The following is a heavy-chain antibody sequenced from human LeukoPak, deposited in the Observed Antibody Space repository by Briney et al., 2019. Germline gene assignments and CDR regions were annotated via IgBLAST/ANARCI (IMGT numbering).Heavy chain of an antibody. J-gene: IGHJ4*01. CDR3: ARVHGSFPGDY. D-gene: IGHD3-10*01. CDR2: IFHNGST. V-gene: IGHV4-38-2*02. CDR1: GYSISTWYY. Sequence: PSETLSLTCTVSGYSISTWYYWGWIRQPPGKGLEWIGSIFHNGSTHYNPSLESRVTISLDTSKNQFSLRLSSVTAADTAMYYCARVHGSFPGDYRGQGTLVTVSS.